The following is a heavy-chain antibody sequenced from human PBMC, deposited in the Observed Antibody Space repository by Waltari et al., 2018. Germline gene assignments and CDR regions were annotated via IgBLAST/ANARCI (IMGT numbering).Heavy chain of an antibody. V-gene: IGHV3-15*01. Sequence: EVQLVESGGGLVKPGGSLRLSCAASGFTFSNAWMNWVRQASGKGLEWVGRIKSKTDGGTIDYAAPVKGRFTISRDDAKTTLYVQMNSLKTEDTGVYFCTYSSGWSRFDFWGQGTLVIVSS. CDR3: TYSSGWSRFDF. CDR2: IKSKTDGGTI. J-gene: IGHJ4*02. D-gene: IGHD6-19*01. CDR1: GFTFSNAW.